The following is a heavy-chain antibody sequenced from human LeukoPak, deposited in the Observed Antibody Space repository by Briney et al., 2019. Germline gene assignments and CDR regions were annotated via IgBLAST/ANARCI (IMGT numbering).Heavy chain of an antibody. CDR1: GFTFSRYH. J-gene: IGHJ6*02. CDR3: ARDFAGGYSMDL. CDR2: ISGASIAI. V-gene: IGHV3-48*02. Sequence: GGSLRRSCEASGFTFSRYHMNWVRQAPGKGLEWVSYISGASIAIYYADSVRGRFTIYRDNAKNALYLQMNSLRDEDTAVYYCARDFAGGYSMDLWYPGTTVTVSS. D-gene: IGHD3-16*01.